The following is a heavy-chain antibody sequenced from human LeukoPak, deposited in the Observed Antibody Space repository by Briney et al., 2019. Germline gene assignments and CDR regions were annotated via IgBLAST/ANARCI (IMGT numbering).Heavy chain of an antibody. Sequence: ASVKVSCKASGYTFTSYGISWVRQAPGQGLEWMGWISAYNGNTNYAQKLQGRVTMTTDTSTSTAYKELRSLRSDDTAVYYCARDSRRITMVRGVTDYWGQGTLVTVSS. V-gene: IGHV1-18*01. CDR2: ISAYNGNT. D-gene: IGHD3-10*01. J-gene: IGHJ4*02. CDR3: ARDSRRITMVRGVTDY. CDR1: GYTFTSYG.